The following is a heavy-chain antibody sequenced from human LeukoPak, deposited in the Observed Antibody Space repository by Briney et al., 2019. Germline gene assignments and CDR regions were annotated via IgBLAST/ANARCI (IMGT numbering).Heavy chain of an antibody. J-gene: IGHJ5*02. CDR3: ARDGKYSSGHPNWFDP. V-gene: IGHV3-30-3*01. CDR1: GFTFSSYT. Sequence: PGGSLRLSCAASGFTFSSYTMNWVRQAPGKGLEWVAVISCDGSNKYYADSVKGRFTVSRDNSKNTLYLQMNSLRAEDTAVYYCARDGKYSSGHPNWFDPWGQGTLVTVSS. D-gene: IGHD6-19*01. CDR2: ISCDGSNK.